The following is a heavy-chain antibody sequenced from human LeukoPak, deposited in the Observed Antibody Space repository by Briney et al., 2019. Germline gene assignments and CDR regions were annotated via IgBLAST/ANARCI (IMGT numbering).Heavy chain of an antibody. CDR1: GGSISSYY. Sequence: SETLSLTCTVSGGSISSYYWSWIRQPPGKGLEWIGYIYYSGSTNYNPSLKSRVTISVDTSKNQFSLKLSSVTAADTAVYYCARLLVSSNYYYYYMDVWGKGTTVTVSS. CDR3: ARLLVSSNYYYYYMDV. V-gene: IGHV4-59*12. D-gene: IGHD3-3*01. CDR2: IYYSGST. J-gene: IGHJ6*03.